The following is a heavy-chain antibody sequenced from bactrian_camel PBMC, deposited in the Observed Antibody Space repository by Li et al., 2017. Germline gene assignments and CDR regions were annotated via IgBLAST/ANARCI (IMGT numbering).Heavy chain of an antibody. CDR3: TARYEFGLGACRGVGGLGF. J-gene: IGHJ6*01. V-gene: IGHV3S40*01. CDR2: LASRSGIT. CDR1: GTRYDNNC. Sequence: DVQLVESGGGSVHAGGSLRLSCSVSGTRYDNNCMGWFRQAPGKEREAVATLASRSGITYYSDSVKGRFTVSKDNHKNILYLQMNSLTPGDTAMYYCTARYEFGLGACRGVGGLGFWGQGTQVTVS. D-gene: IGHD1*01.